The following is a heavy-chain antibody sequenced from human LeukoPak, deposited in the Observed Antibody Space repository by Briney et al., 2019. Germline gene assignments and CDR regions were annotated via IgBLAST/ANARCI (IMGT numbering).Heavy chain of an antibody. Sequence: PSETLSLTCTVSGGSISSSSYYWGWIRQPPGKGLEWIGSIYYSGSTYYNPSLKSRVTISVDTSKNQFSLKLSSVTAADTAVYYCARPISQWLVRVRAFDIWGQGTMVTVSS. V-gene: IGHV4-39*01. CDR3: ARPISQWLVRVRAFDI. CDR2: IYYSGST. J-gene: IGHJ3*02. D-gene: IGHD6-19*01. CDR1: GGSISSSSYY.